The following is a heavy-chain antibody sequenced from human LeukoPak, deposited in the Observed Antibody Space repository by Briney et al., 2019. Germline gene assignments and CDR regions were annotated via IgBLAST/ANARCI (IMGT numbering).Heavy chain of an antibody. J-gene: IGHJ4*02. CDR2: ISSSSSTI. D-gene: IGHD2-2*01. CDR1: GFTFSSYS. CDR3: ARDDCSSTSCYYYY. Sequence: GGSLRLSCAASGFTFSSYSMNWVRQAPGKGLEWVSYISSSSSTIYYADSVKGRFTISRDNAKNSLYLQMNSLRDEDTAVYYCARDDCSSTSCYYYYWGQGTLVTVSS. V-gene: IGHV3-48*02.